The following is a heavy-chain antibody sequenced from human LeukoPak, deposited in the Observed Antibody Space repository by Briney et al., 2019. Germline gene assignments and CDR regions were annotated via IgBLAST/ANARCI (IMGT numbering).Heavy chain of an antibody. V-gene: IGHV7-4-1*02. CDR2: INTNTGNP. CDR1: GYIFTSYY. CDR3: ARALRLPAAGLDY. D-gene: IGHD6-13*01. Sequence: GASVKVSCKASGYIFTSYYIHWVRQAPGQGLEWMGWINTNTGNPTYAQGFTGRFVFSLDTSVSTAYLQISSLKAEDTAVYYCARALRLPAAGLDYWGQGTLVTVSS. J-gene: IGHJ4*02.